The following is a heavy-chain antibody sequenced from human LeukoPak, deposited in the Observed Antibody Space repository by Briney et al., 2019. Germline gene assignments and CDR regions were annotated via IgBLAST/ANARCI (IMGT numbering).Heavy chain of an antibody. CDR3: ARGKGWFAP. Sequence: HGESLKISCKGSGYSFTSYWISWVRQMPGKGLEWMGRIDPSDSYTNYSPSFQGHVTISADKSISTAYLQWSSLKASDTAIFYCARGKGWFAPWGQGTLVTVSS. V-gene: IGHV5-10-1*01. CDR2: IDPSDSYT. J-gene: IGHJ5*02. CDR1: GYSFTSYW.